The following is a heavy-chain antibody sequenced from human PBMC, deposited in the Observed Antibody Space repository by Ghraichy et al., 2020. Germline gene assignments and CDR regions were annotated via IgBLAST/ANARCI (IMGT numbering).Heavy chain of an antibody. J-gene: IGHJ4*02. CDR3: VRDTVYWLVRSYYFDY. D-gene: IGHD2-8*02. Sequence: GGSLRLSCAASAFTFSDYDMTWIRQAPGKGLEWVSSISSSGSTIYYADSVKGRFTVSRDNVKNSLYLQMNSLRAEDTAMYYCVRDTVYWLVRSYYFDYWGQGALVTVSS. V-gene: IGHV3-11*01. CDR1: AFTFSDYD. CDR2: ISSSGSTI.